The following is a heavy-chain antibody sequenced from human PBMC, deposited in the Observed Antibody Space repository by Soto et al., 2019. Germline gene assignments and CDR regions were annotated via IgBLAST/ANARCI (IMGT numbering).Heavy chain of an antibody. V-gene: IGHV4-59*01. CDR2: IYYSGST. D-gene: IGHD2-21*02. J-gene: IGHJ5*02. CDR1: GGSISSYY. Sequence: PSETLSLTCTVSGGSISSYYWSWIRQPPGKGLEWIGYIYYSGSTNYNPSLKSRVTISVDTSKNQFSLKLSSVTAADTAVYYCARGGAYCGGDCYSTWFDPWGQGTLVTVSS. CDR3: ARGGAYCGGDCYSTWFDP.